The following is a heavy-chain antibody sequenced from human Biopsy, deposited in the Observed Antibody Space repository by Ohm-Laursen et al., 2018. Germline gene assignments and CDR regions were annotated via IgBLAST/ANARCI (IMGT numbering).Heavy chain of an antibody. CDR1: GGSLNNHY. V-gene: IGHV4-4*08. CDR2: IYSSGRT. Sequence: SDTLSLTCSVSGGSLNNHYWSWIRQSPGKGLEWLAYIYSSGRTNYNPSPKSRIIVSVDTTKNHPSLKVTSVTATDTAMYYCARHDRSGYWGLDYWGQGALVTVSA. CDR3: ARHDRSGYWGLDY. D-gene: IGHD3-22*01. J-gene: IGHJ4*02.